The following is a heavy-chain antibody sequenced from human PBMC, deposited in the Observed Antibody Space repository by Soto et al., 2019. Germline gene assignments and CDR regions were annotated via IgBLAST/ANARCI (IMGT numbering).Heavy chain of an antibody. CDR1: GFAFSSYA. Sequence: GGSLRLSCAASGFAFSSYALSWVRQAPGKGLEWVSSIGGSGDNTYYADSVKGRFTVSRDIYKNTLYLQMNILRAEDTAVYYCAKNQENWNHFYYSYGMDVWGQGTTVTVSS. CDR2: IGGSGDNT. J-gene: IGHJ6*02. D-gene: IGHD1-1*01. V-gene: IGHV3-23*01. CDR3: AKNQENWNHFYYSYGMDV.